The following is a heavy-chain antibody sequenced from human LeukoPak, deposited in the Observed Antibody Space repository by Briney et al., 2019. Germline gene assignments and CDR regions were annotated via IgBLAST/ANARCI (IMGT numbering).Heavy chain of an antibody. J-gene: IGHJ3*02. Sequence: GASVKVSCKASGGTFSSYAISWVRQAPGQGLEWMGRIIPIFGTANYAQEFQGRVTITTDESTSTAYMELSSLRSEDTAVYYCARDLTADIVVVPAAMTGVNAFDIWGQGTMVTVSS. D-gene: IGHD2-2*01. V-gene: IGHV1-69*05. CDR1: GGTFSSYA. CDR3: ARDLTADIVVVPAAMTGVNAFDI. CDR2: IIPIFGTA.